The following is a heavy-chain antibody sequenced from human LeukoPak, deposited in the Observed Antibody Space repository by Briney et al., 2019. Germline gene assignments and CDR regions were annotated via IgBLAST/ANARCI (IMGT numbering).Heavy chain of an antibody. V-gene: IGHV3-48*03. Sequence: GGSLRLSCVASGFNFSNYEMNWVRQAPGRGLEWVSYISSSGSTTYYPDSVKGRFTISRDNAKNSLFLQMNSLSAEDTAVYFCARMFEFWGQGTLVTVSS. CDR1: GFNFSNYE. CDR2: ISSSGSTT. CDR3: ARMFEF. J-gene: IGHJ4*02.